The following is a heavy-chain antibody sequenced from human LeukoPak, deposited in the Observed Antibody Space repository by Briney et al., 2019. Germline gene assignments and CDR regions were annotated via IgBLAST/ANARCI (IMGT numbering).Heavy chain of an antibody. V-gene: IGHV4-38-2*01. CDR2: LYYTGSA. Sequence: PSETLSLTCAVSGYSISSGFYCGWIRQPPGKGLQWIGSLYYTGSAEYNPSLKSRLTMSMDKSKNQFSLKLNSVTAADTAVYYGARLWSGYSFDYWGQGTLVTVSS. CDR1: GYSISSGFY. D-gene: IGHD5-12*01. J-gene: IGHJ4*02. CDR3: ARLWSGYSFDY.